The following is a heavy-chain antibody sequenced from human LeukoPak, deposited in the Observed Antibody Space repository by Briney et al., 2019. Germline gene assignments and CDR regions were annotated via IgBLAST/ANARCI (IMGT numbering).Heavy chain of an antibody. J-gene: IGHJ4*02. Sequence: SETLSLTCTVSGYSISSGYYWGWIRQPPGKGLEWIGSIYHSGSTYYNPSLKSRVTISVDTSKNQFSLKLSSVTAADTAVYYCARYSDDSSGAGFGHWGQGTLVTVSS. CDR1: GYSISSGYY. CDR2: IYHSGST. D-gene: IGHD3-22*01. CDR3: ARYSDDSSGAGFGH. V-gene: IGHV4-38-2*02.